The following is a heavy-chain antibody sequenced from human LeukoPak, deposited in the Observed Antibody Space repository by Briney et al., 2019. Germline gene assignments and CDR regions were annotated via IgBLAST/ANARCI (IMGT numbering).Heavy chain of an antibody. CDR2: INPNSGGT. J-gene: IGHJ5*02. D-gene: IGHD3-22*01. V-gene: IGHV1-2*02. CDR3: ARGGYPNYYDSSGYSST. Sequence: GASVKVSCKASGYTFTGYYMHWVRQAPGQGLEWMGWINPNSGGTNYAQKFQGRVTMTRDTSISTAYMELSRLRSDDTAVYYCARGGYPNYYDSSGYSSTWGQGTLVTVS. CDR1: GYTFTGYY.